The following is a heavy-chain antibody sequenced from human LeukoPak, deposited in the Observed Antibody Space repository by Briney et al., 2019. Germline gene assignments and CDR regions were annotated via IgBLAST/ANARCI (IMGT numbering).Heavy chain of an antibody. CDR3: ASSSGGGRLDY. CDR2: ISSSSSYI. CDR1: GFTFSSYS. D-gene: IGHD2-15*01. Sequence: PGGSLRLSCAASGFTFSSYSMNWVRQAPGKGLEWVPSISSSSSYIYYADSVKGRFTISRDNAKSSLYLQMNSLRAEDTAVYYCASSSGGGRLDYWGQGTLVTVSS. V-gene: IGHV3-21*01. J-gene: IGHJ4*02.